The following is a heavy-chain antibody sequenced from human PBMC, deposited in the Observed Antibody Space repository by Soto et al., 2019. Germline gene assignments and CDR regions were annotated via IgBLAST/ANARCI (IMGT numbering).Heavy chain of an antibody. CDR1: GFTFSGYA. D-gene: IGHD3-10*01. J-gene: IGHJ6*02. Sequence: GGSLRLSCAASGFTFSGYAMHWVRQAPGKGLEWVAVISYDGSNKYYADSVKGRFTISRDNSKNTLYLQMNSLRAEDTAVYYCARDYYSESRPRPSNYYYYYGMDVWGQGTTVTVSS. V-gene: IGHV3-30-3*01. CDR2: ISYDGSNK. CDR3: ARDYYSESRPRPSNYYYYYGMDV.